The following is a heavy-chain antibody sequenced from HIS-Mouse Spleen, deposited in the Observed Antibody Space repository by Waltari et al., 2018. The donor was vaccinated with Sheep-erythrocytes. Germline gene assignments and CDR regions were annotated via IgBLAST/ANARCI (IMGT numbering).Heavy chain of an antibody. Sequence: QITLKESGPTLVKPTQTLTLTCTFAGFSLSTSGVGVGWIRQPPGKALEWLALIYCDDEKRYSPSLKSRLTITKDTSKNQVVLTMTNMDPVDTATYYCAHVSENYDFWSGYYGYNWFDPWGQGTLVTVSS. V-gene: IGHV2-5*02. D-gene: IGHD3-3*01. CDR1: GFSLSTSGVG. CDR2: IYCDDEK. CDR3: AHVSENYDFWSGYYGYNWFDP. J-gene: IGHJ5*02.